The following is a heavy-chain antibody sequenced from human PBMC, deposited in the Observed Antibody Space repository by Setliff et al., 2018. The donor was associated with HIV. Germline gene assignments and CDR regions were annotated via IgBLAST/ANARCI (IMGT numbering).Heavy chain of an antibody. CDR1: GYTFIRYG. D-gene: IGHD3-9*01. V-gene: IGHV1-18*01. J-gene: IGHJ4*02. CDR3: ARMPKSYDILTGYFDY. Sequence: ASVKVSCKASGYTFIRYGISWVRQAPGQGLEWMGWISAYSGKTNYAQKFQGRVTMTRDTSISTAYMELSRLRSDDTAVYYCARMPKSYDILTGYFDYWGQGTLVTVSS. CDR2: ISAYSGKT.